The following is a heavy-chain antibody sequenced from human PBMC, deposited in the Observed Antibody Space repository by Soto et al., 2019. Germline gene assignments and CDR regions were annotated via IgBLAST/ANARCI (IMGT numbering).Heavy chain of an antibody. J-gene: IGHJ6*03. Sequence: QVQLVQSGAEVKKPGASVKVSCKASGYTFTSYGISWVRQAPGQGLERMGWISAYNGNTNYAQKLQGRVTMTTDTATSTAYMERRSLRSDDTAVYYCARSRDILTGYYMGYYYSYMDVWGKGTTVTVSS. CDR3: ARSRDILTGYYMGYYYSYMDV. CDR2: ISAYNGNT. D-gene: IGHD3-9*01. CDR1: GYTFTSYG. V-gene: IGHV1-18*01.